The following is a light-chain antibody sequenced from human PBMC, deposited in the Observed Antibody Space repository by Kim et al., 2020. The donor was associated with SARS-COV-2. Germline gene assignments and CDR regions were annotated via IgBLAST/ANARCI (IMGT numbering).Light chain of an antibody. Sequence: QSALTQPASVSGSPGQSITISCTGTTSDVGGHNYVSWYQQYPGKAPKLMIYDVTNRPSGVSNRFSGSKSGNTASLTISGLQSEDEADYYCISYTTSTTLFYVFGTGTQLTVL. CDR1: TSDVGGHNY. CDR3: ISYTTSTTLFYV. CDR2: DVT. V-gene: IGLV2-14*03. J-gene: IGLJ1*01.